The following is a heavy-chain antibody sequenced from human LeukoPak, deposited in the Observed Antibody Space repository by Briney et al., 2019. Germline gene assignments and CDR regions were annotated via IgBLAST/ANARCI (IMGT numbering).Heavy chain of an antibody. J-gene: IGHJ4*02. CDR2: ISGSGGST. CDR1: GFTFSSYA. CDR3: AKRSIAVAGYYFDY. D-gene: IGHD6-19*01. V-gene: IGHV3-23*01. Sequence: GGSLTLTCAVSGFTFSSYAMSWVGQPPGEGLEWVSAISGSGGSTYYADSVKGRFTISRDNSKNALHLQMNSLRAEDTAVYYCAKRSIAVAGYYFDYWGQGTLVTVSS.